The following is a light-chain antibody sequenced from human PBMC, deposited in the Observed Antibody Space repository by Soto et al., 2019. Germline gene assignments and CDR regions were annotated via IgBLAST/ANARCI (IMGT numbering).Light chain of an antibody. CDR3: QKYNSAPWT. J-gene: IGKJ1*01. Sequence: DIQMTQSPSSLSASVGDRVTITCRASQGMSNYLAWHQQQPGKVPKLLIYVASTLQSGVPSRFSGSGSGTDFTLTTSSLQPEDVATYYCQKYNSAPWTFGQGTKVEIK. CDR1: QGMSNY. V-gene: IGKV1-27*01. CDR2: VAS.